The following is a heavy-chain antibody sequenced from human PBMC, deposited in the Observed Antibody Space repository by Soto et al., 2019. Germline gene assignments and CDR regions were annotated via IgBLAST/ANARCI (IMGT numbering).Heavy chain of an antibody. CDR2: ISGSGGST. J-gene: IGHJ4*02. Sequence: VGSLRLSCAASGFTFSSYAMSWVRQAPGKGLEWVSAISGSGGSTYYADSVKGRFTISRDNSKNTLYLQMNSLRAEDTAVYYCAKDGSGWTGSFFDYWGQGTLVTVSS. CDR1: GFTFSSYA. V-gene: IGHV3-23*01. CDR3: AKDGSGWTGSFFDY. D-gene: IGHD6-19*01.